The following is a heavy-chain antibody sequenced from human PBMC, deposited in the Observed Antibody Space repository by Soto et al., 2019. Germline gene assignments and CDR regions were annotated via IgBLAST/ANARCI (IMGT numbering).Heavy chain of an antibody. CDR1: GYTFTSYY. CDR3: ARTIHYDSSGYWRGHYFDY. J-gene: IGHJ4*02. D-gene: IGHD3-22*01. V-gene: IGHV1-46*01. Sequence: GASVKVSCKASGYTFTSYYMHWVRQAPGQGLEWMGIINPSGGSTSYAQKFQGRVTMTRDTSTSTVYMELSSLRSEDTAVYYCARTIHYDSSGYWRGHYFDYWGQGTLVTVSS. CDR2: INPSGGST.